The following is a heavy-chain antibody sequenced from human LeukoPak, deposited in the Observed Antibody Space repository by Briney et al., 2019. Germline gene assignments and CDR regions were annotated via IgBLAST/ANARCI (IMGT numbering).Heavy chain of an antibody. V-gene: IGHV4-39*01. CDR2: IYYSGST. Sequence: PSETLSLTCTVSGGSISSSSYYWGWIRQPPGKGLEGIGSIYYSGSTYYNPSLKSRVTISVDTSKNQFSLKLSSVTAADTAVYYCARGYYYDSSAHKWFDPWGQGTLVTVSS. CDR3: ARGYYYDSSAHKWFDP. J-gene: IGHJ5*02. CDR1: GGSISSSSYY. D-gene: IGHD3-22*01.